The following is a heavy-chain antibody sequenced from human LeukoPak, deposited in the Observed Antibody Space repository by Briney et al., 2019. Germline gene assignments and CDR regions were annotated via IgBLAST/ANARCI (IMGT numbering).Heavy chain of an antibody. CDR3: ARDSADYDILTGYDY. J-gene: IGHJ4*02. CDR1: GYTFTSYY. Sequence: ASVKVSCKASGYTFTSYYMHWVRQAPGQGLEWMGIINPSGGSTSYAQKFQGRVTMTRDTSTSTVHMELSSLRSEDTAVYYCARDSADYDILTGYDYWGQGTLVTVSS. D-gene: IGHD3-9*01. V-gene: IGHV1-46*01. CDR2: INPSGGST.